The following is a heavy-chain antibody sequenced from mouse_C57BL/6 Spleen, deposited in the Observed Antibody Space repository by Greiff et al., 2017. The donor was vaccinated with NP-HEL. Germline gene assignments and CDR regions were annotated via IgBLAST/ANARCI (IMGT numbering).Heavy chain of an antibody. D-gene: IGHD4-1*01. V-gene: IGHV1-15*01. Sequence: VKLVESGAELVRPGASVTLSCKASGYTFTDYEMHWVKQTPVHGLEWIGAIDPETGGTAYNQKFKGKAILTADKSSSTAYMELRSLTSEDSAVYYCTREGENWAFDYWGQGTTLTVSS. J-gene: IGHJ2*01. CDR3: TREGENWAFDY. CDR2: IDPETGGT. CDR1: GYTFTDYE.